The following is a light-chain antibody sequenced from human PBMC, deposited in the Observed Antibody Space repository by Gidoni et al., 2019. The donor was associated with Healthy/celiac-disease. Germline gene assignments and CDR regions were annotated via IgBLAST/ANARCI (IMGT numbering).Light chain of an antibody. CDR3: QSYDSSLSGV. J-gene: IGLJ2*01. CDR1: SSNIGAGYD. Sequence: QSVLTQPPSVSGAPGQRVPISCTGSSSNIGAGYDVHWYQQLPGTAPKPLIYGNSNRPSGVPDRFSGSKSGTSASLAITGLQAEDEADYYCQSYDSSLSGVFGGGTKLTVL. CDR2: GNS. V-gene: IGLV1-40*01.